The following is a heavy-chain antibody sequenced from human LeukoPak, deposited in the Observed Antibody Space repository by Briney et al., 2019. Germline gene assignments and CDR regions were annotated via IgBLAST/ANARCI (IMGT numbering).Heavy chain of an antibody. D-gene: IGHD3-3*02. V-gene: IGHV4-59*01. CDR3: ARGIHDAFDV. CDR2: IYYSGST. Sequence: SETLSLTCTVSGGSISSYYWSWIRQPPGKGLEWIGYIYYSGSTNYNPSLKSRVTISVDTSKNQFSLRLSSVTAADTAVYYCARGIHDAFDVWGQGTMVTVSS. J-gene: IGHJ3*01. CDR1: GGSISSYY.